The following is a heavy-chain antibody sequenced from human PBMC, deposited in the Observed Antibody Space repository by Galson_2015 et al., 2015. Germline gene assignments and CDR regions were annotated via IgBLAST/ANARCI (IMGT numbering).Heavy chain of an antibody. CDR1: GFTFSGSA. J-gene: IGHJ6*03. CDR3: TRHLYGDYGYYYYMDV. D-gene: IGHD4-17*01. Sequence: SLRLSCAASGFTFSGSAMHWVRQASGKGLEWVGRIRSKANSYATAYAASVKGRFTVPRDDSKNTAYLQMNSLKTEDTAVYYCTRHLYGDYGYYYYMDVWGKGTTVTVSS. V-gene: IGHV3-73*01. CDR2: IRSKANSYAT.